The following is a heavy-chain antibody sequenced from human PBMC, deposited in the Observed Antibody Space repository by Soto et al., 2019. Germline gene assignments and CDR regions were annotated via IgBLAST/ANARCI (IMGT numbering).Heavy chain of an antibody. V-gene: IGHV4-59*01. J-gene: IGHJ6*02. CDR3: ARVRNYYYYGMDV. CDR2: IYYSGST. CDR1: GGSFSGYY. Sequence: SETLSLTCAVYGGSFSGYYWSWIRQPPGKGLEWIGYIYYSGSTNYNPSLKSRVTISVDTSKNQFSLKLSSVTAADTAVYYCARVRNYYYYGMDVWGQGTTVTVSS. D-gene: IGHD3-3*01.